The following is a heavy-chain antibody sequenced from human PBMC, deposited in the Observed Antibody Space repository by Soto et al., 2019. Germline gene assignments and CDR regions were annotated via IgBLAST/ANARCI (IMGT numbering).Heavy chain of an antibody. CDR1: DDSISSYY. CDR2: IYYTGST. J-gene: IGHJ6*03. Sequence: PSETLSLSCTVSDDSISSYYWSWIRQPPGKGLEWIGYIYYTGSTNYSPSLKSRVTISVDPAKSQFSLKLRSVTAADTAVYYCARLAVVETTAILSSNYYMDVWGKGTTVTVSS. CDR3: ARLAVVETTAILSSNYYMDV. D-gene: IGHD2-2*01. V-gene: IGHV4-59*08.